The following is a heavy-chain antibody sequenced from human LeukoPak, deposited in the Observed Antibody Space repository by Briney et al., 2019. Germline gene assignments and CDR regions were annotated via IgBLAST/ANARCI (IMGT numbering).Heavy chain of an antibody. V-gene: IGHV3-21*01. Sequence: GGSLRLSCAASGFTFSSYSMNWVRQAPGKGLEWVSSISSSSSYIYYADSVKGRFTISRDNAKNSLYLQMNSLRAEDTAVYYCVRDRLVVSFAPNGMDVWGQGTTVTVSS. CDR2: ISSSSSYI. D-gene: IGHD3-16*01. CDR3: VRDRLVVSFAPNGMDV. J-gene: IGHJ6*02. CDR1: GFTFSSYS.